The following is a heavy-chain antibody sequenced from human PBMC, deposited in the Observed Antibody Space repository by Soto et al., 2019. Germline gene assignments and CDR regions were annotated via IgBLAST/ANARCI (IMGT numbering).Heavy chain of an antibody. CDR3: ARVYCSTTTCHVQAFDS. D-gene: IGHD2-2*01. J-gene: IGHJ4*02. Sequence: GGSLRLSCAASGFTFSSYEMNWVRQAPGKTLEWVSYISSAGDSSYYADSVKSRFTISRDNAKNSLYLQMNSLRVEDTAVYYCARVYCSTTTCHVQAFDSWGQATLLTVS. CDR1: GFTFSSYE. V-gene: IGHV3-48*03. CDR2: ISSAGDSS.